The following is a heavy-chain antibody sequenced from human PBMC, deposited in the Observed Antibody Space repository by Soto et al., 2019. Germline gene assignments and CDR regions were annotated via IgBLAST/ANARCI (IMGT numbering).Heavy chain of an antibody. CDR2: INHSGST. CDR3: ARAKLHGSGSCLLRIGYYFDY. V-gene: IGHV4-34*01. CDR1: GGSFSGYY. D-gene: IGHD3-10*01. J-gene: IGHJ4*02. Sequence: SETLSLTCAVYGGSFSGYYWSWIRQPPGKGLEWIGEINHSGSTNYNPSLKSRVTISVDTSKNQFSLKLISVTAADTAVYYCARAKLHGSGSCLLRIGYYFDYWGQGALVTVSP.